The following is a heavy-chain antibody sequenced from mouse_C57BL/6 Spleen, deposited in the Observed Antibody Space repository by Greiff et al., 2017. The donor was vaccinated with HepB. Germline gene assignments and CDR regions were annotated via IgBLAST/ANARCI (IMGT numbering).Heavy chain of an antibody. CDR3: ARGPYDYDAHWYFDV. CDR2: ISYSGST. CDR1: GYSITSGYD. D-gene: IGHD2-4*01. V-gene: IGHV3-1*01. Sequence: VQLKESGPGMVKPSQSLSLTCTVTGYSITSGYDWHWIRHFPGNKLEWMGYISYSGSTNYNPSLKSRISITHDTSKNHFFLKLNSVTTEDTATYYCARGPYDYDAHWYFDVWGTGTTVTVSS. J-gene: IGHJ1*03.